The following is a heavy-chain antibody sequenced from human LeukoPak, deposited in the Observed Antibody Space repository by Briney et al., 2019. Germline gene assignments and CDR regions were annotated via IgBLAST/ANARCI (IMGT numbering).Heavy chain of an antibody. V-gene: IGHV3-33*06. J-gene: IGHJ4*02. D-gene: IGHD4-11*01. CDR2: IWSDATNQ. CDR1: GFIFSDYG. CDR3: AKDIQRGFDYTNSLDY. Sequence: PGKSLRLSCAASGFIFSDYGMHWVRHTPGKGLEWVSVIWSDATNQYYADSVRGRFAISRDDSTSMVYLQMNSLRAEDTAVYFCAKDIQRGFDYTNSLDYWGQGTLVTVSS.